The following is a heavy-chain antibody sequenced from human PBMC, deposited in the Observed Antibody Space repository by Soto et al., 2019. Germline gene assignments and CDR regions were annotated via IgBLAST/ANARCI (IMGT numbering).Heavy chain of an antibody. J-gene: IGHJ4*02. CDR1: GGSISSGGDY. CDR2: IYYSGSA. Sequence: QVQLQESGPGLVKPSQTLSLTCTVSGGSISSGGDYWSWIRQHPGKGLEWIGYIYYSGSAYYNPSLKRRGTISVDTSKNQFSLKLSSVTAADTAVYYCAXXRDXXXXXXXXLFDYWGQGTLVTVSS. CDR3: AXXRDXXXXXXXXLFDY. V-gene: IGHV4-31*03.